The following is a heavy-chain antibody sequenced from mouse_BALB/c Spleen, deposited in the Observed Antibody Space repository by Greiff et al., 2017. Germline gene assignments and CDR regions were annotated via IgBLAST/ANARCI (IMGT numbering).Heavy chain of an antibody. V-gene: IGHV14-3*02. CDR1: GFNIKDTY. CDR2: IDPANGNT. Sequence: VQLQQSGAELVKPGASVKLSCTASGFNIKDTYMHWVKQRPEQGLEWIGRIDPANGNTKYDPKFQGKATITADTSSNTAYLQLSSLTSEDTAVYYCARSRGGYGSYYFDYWGQGTTLTVSS. D-gene: IGHD1-1*02. J-gene: IGHJ2*01. CDR3: ARSRGGYGSYYFDY.